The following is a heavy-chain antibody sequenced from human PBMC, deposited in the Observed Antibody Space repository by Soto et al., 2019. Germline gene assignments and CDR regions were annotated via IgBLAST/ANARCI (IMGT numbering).Heavy chain of an antibody. CDR1: GFNFNIYA. D-gene: IGHD1-20*01. V-gene: IGHV3-23*01. Sequence: LRLSCAASGFNFNIYAMTRVRQAPGKGLEWVSTTGATGRTTYYADSVKGRFTVSRDNSKNTLDLQMSNLRAEDTAVYYCATVHNTSRSFDYWGQGTLVTVSS. CDR2: TGATGRTT. J-gene: IGHJ4*02. CDR3: ATVHNTSRSFDY.